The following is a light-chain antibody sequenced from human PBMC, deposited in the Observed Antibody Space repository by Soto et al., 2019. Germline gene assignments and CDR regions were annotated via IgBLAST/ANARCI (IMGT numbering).Light chain of an antibody. V-gene: IGKV3-11*01. CDR2: DSS. CDR1: QSVTIY. J-gene: IGKJ1*01. CDR3: QQRSNWPTWT. Sequence: EVVLTQSPATLSLSPGERATLSCRASQSVTIYLAWYQKKPGQAPRLLIYDSSNRATDIPARFSGSGSGTEFTLTISRLEPEDFAVYYCQQRSNWPTWTFGQGTKVEIK.